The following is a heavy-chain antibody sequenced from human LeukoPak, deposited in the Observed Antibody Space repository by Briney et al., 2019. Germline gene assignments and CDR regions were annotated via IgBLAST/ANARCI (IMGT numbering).Heavy chain of an antibody. CDR3: ASLRRFDP. CDR2: IYYSGST. Sequence: LGTLSLTCTVSGGSISSSRFYWGWIRQPPGKGLEWIGSIYYSGSTYYNPSLKSRVTISVDTSKNQFSLKLSSVTAADTAVYYCASLRRFDPWGQGTLVTVSS. V-gene: IGHV4-39*07. CDR1: GGSISSSRFY. J-gene: IGHJ5*02.